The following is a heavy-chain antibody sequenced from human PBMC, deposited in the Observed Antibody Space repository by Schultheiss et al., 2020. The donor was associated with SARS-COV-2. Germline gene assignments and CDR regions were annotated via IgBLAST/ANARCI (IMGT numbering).Heavy chain of an antibody. J-gene: IGHJ6*02. CDR2: IYDSDST. Sequence: SETLSLTCTVSGGSISNYYWSWIRQTAGKGLEWIGRIYDSDSTNYNPSLKSRVTMSVDMSKNQFSLKLSSVTAADTAVYYCARVSGRREPGYYYYYGMDVWGQGTTVTVSS. V-gene: IGHV4-4*07. CDR3: ARVSGRREPGYYYYYGMDV. CDR1: GGSISNYY. D-gene: IGHD1-14*01.